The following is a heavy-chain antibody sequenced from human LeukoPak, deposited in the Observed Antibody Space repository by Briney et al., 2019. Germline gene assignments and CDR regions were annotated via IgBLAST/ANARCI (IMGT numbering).Heavy chain of an antibody. D-gene: IGHD3-10*01. CDR2: ISSSSSYI. J-gene: IGHJ4*02. CDR3: AREEEGYYYGSGSYYAVEDY. Sequence: GGSLRLSCAASGFTFSSYSMNWVRQAPGKGLEWVSSISSSSSYIYYADSVKGRFTISRDNAKNSLYLQMNSLRAEDMAVYYCAREEEGYYYGSGSYYAVEDYWGQGTLVTVSS. CDR1: GFTFSSYS. V-gene: IGHV3-21*01.